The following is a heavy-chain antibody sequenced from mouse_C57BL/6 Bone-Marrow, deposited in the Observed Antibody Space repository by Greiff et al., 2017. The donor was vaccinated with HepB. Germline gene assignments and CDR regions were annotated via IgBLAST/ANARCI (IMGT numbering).Heavy chain of an antibody. D-gene: IGHD2-1*01. V-gene: IGHV5-17*01. CDR3: ARPGYGNLWFAY. J-gene: IGHJ3*01. CDR2: ISSGSSTI. Sequence: EVKVEESGGGLVKPGGSLKLSCAASGFTFSDYGMHWVRQAPEKGLEWVAYISSGSSTIYYADTVKGRFTISRDNAKNTLFLQMTSLRSEDTAMYYCARPGYGNLWFAYWGQGTLVTVSA. CDR1: GFTFSDYG.